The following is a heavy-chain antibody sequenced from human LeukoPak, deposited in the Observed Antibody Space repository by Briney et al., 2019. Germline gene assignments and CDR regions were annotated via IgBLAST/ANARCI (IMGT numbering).Heavy chain of an antibody. D-gene: IGHD2-2*01. CDR2: INHSGST. Sequence: SGTLSLTCAVYGGSFSGYYWSWIRQPPGKGLEWIGEINHSGSTNYNPSLKSRVTISVDTSKNQFSLKLSSVTAADTAVYYCARGIRTTGYCSSTSCYPNWFDPWGQGTLVTVSS. CDR3: ARGIRTTGYCSSTSCYPNWFDP. V-gene: IGHV4-34*01. J-gene: IGHJ5*02. CDR1: GGSFSGYY.